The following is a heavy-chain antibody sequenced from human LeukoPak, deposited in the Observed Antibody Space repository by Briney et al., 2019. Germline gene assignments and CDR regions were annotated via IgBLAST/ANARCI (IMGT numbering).Heavy chain of an antibody. J-gene: IGHJ3*02. CDR1: GYTFTGYY. CDR2: IIPIFGTA. CDR3: ARETAEDAFDI. Sequence: GASVKVSCKASGYTFTGYYMHWVRQAPGQGLEWMGGIIPIFGTANYAQKFQGRVTITADKSTSTAYMELSSLRSEDTAVYYCARETAEDAFDIWGQGTMVTVSS. V-gene: IGHV1-69*06. D-gene: IGHD6-13*01.